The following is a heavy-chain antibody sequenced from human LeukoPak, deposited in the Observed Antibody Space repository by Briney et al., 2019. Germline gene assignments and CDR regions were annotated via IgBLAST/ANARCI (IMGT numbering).Heavy chain of an antibody. CDR2: LSGSGTTD. CDR1: GFTFSRYF. V-gene: IGHV3-23*01. J-gene: IGHJ4*02. Sequence: PGGSLRLSCTASGFTFSRYFMSWVRQAPGKGLEWVSVLSGSGTTDHYAASVKGTFTISRNNSKITLYLQMNRLRAEDTAVYYCAKDGCYYDSSGTGYFDYWGQGTLVTVSS. D-gene: IGHD3-22*01. CDR3: AKDGCYYDSSGTGYFDY.